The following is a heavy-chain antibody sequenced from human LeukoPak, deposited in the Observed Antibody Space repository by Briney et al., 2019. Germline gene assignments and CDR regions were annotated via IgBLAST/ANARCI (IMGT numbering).Heavy chain of an antibody. D-gene: IGHD6-19*01. V-gene: IGHV3-74*01. CDR3: TRALEYSSGWYGRDEAFDY. Sequence: GGSLRLSCAASGFTFSSYRMHWVRQAPGKGLVWVSRINSDGSSTSYADSVKGRFTISRDNAKNTLYLQMNSLRAEDTAVYYCTRALEYSSGWYGRDEAFDYWGQGTLVTVSS. CDR1: GFTFSSYR. J-gene: IGHJ4*02. CDR2: INSDGSST.